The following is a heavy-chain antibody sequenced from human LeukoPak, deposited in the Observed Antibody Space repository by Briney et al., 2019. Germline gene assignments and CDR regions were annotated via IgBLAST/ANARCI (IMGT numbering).Heavy chain of an antibody. D-gene: IGHD6-6*01. CDR3: ASIAARPDYYYYMDV. CDR2: IIPIFGTA. J-gene: IGHJ6*03. Sequence: GASVKVSCKASGGTFSSYAISWVRQAPGQGLEWMGGIIPIFGTANYAQKFQGRVTITADESTSTAYMELSSLRSEDTAVYYCASIAARPDYYYYMDVWGKGTTVTVSS. V-gene: IGHV1-69*13. CDR1: GGTFSSYA.